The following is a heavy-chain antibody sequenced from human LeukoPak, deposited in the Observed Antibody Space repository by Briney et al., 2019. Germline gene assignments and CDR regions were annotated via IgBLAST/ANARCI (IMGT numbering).Heavy chain of an antibody. CDR2: IDSTGDT. J-gene: IGHJ4*03. Sequence: PSETLSLTCTVSGASINNYYWSCVRQPPLKGLEWIGYIDSTGDTSYNPSLESRVSISMDTSKNHFSLEITSVTAADTAVYYCARGSRVYDRSGFHTWHDYWGHGTLVTVSS. V-gene: IGHV4-59*01. D-gene: IGHD3-22*01. CDR1: GASINNYY. CDR3: ARGSRVYDRSGFHTWHDY.